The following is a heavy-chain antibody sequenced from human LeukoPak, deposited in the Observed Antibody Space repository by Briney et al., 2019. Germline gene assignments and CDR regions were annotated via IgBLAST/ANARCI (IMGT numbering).Heavy chain of an antibody. CDR2: ISSSGDTI. Sequence: GGSLRLSCAASGFTFSSYNMNWVRQAPGKGLEWVSYISSSGDTIYYADSVRGRFTISRDNAKNSLYLQMNSLRAEDTAVYFCAREGTGRYYYYYYIDVWGKGTTVTISS. V-gene: IGHV3-48*03. CDR3: AREGTGRYYYYYYIDV. CDR1: GFTFSSYN. J-gene: IGHJ6*03. D-gene: IGHD1-1*01.